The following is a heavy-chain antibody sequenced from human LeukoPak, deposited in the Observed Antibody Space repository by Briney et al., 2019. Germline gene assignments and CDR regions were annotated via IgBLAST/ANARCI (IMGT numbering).Heavy chain of an antibody. CDR1: GYSISSGCY. Sequence: PSETLSLACAVSGYSISSGCYWGWIRQPPGKGLEWIGSIYHSGSTYYNPSLKSRVTISVDTSKNQFSLKLSSVTAADTAVYYCARPLTVTTPWYFDLWGRGTLVTVSS. CDR2: IYHSGST. D-gene: IGHD4-11*01. J-gene: IGHJ2*01. CDR3: ARPLTVTTPWYFDL. V-gene: IGHV4-38-2*01.